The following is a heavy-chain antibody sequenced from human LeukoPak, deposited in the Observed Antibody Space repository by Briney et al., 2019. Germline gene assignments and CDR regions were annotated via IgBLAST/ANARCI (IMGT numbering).Heavy chain of an antibody. J-gene: IGHJ4*02. Sequence: GGSLRLSCAASGFTFSSYSMNGVRQAPGEGLEWVSSISSSSSYIYYADSVKGRFTISRDNAKNSLYLQMNSLRAEDTAVYYCERGVAVTSFSDWGQGTLVTVSS. CDR3: ERGVAVTSFSD. CDR1: GFTFSSYS. CDR2: ISSSSSYI. D-gene: IGHD6-19*01. V-gene: IGHV3-21*04.